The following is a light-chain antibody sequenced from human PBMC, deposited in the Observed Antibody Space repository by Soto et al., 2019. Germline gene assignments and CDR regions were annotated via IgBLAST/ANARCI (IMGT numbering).Light chain of an antibody. CDR2: YDS. J-gene: IGLJ2*01. V-gene: IGLV3-21*04. Sequence: SYELTQPPSVSVAPGKTARITCGGNNIGSKSVHWYQQKPGQAPVLVIYYDSDRPSGIPERFSGSNSGNTATLTISRVESGDEADYYCQVGDSSSDQPVFGVGT. CDR3: QVGDSSSDQPV. CDR1: NIGSKS.